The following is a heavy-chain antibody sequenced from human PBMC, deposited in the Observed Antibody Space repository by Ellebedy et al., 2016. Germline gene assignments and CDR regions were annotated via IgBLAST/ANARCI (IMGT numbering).Heavy chain of an antibody. CDR2: ISYDGSNK. Sequence: GGSLRLXXAASGFTFSSYGMHWVRQAPGKGLEWVAVISYDGSNKYYADSVKGRFTISRDNSKNTLYLQMNSLRAEDTAVYYCAKTDDRTGGYCSSTSCYAGGYGMDVWGQGTTVTVSS. CDR3: AKTDDRTGGYCSSTSCYAGGYGMDV. D-gene: IGHD2-2*01. J-gene: IGHJ6*02. CDR1: GFTFSSYG. V-gene: IGHV3-30*18.